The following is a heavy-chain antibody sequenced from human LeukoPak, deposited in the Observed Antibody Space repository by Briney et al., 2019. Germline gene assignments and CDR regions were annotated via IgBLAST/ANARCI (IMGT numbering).Heavy chain of an antibody. Sequence: SETLSLTCTVSGYSISSGYYWGWIRRPPGKRLEWIGSVYHSVSTYYNPSLKSRVTISVDTSKNQFSLKLSSVTAADTAVYYCAREATGTTLNWFDPWGQGTLVTVSS. CDR1: GYSISSGYY. J-gene: IGHJ5*02. V-gene: IGHV4-38-2*02. D-gene: IGHD1-1*01. CDR2: VYHSVST. CDR3: AREATGTTLNWFDP.